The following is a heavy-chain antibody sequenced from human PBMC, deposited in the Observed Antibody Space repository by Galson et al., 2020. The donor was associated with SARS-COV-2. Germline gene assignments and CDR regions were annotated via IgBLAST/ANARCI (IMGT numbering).Heavy chain of an antibody. CDR2: IYTSGST. CDR3: TRGVEYSSSCCVYYGMDV. D-gene: IGHD6-6*01. J-gene: IGHJ6*02. Sequence: SETLSLTCTVSGGSISSYYWSWIRQPAGKGLEWIGRIYTSGSTNYNPSLKSRVTMSVDTSKNQFPLKLSSVTAADTAVYYCTRGVEYSSSCCVYYGMDVWGQGTTVTVSS. CDR1: GGSISSYY. V-gene: IGHV4-4*07.